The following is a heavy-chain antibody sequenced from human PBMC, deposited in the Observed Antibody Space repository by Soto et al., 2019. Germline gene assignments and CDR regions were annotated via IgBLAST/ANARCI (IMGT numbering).Heavy chain of an antibody. V-gene: IGHV3-23*01. Sequence: RLSCAASGFIFGNYAMTWVRQAPGKGLEWVSAVTGSGGSTYYADSVKGRFSISRDNSKNTLHLQMNALRAEDTAVYYCTKSDYVSGSHSSYYSDYWRQGTLVIVS. D-gene: IGHD3-16*01. CDR1: GFIFGNYA. CDR2: VTGSGGST. J-gene: IGHJ4*02. CDR3: TKSDYVSGSHSSYYSDY.